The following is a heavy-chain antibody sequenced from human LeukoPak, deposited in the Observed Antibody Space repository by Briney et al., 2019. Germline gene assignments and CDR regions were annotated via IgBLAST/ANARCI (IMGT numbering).Heavy chain of an antibody. CDR1: GFTSSSYD. CDR2: IGTAGET. V-gene: IGHV3-13*01. CDR3: ARVAYDSSGYQYYFDY. D-gene: IGHD3-22*01. Sequence: GGSLTLSCAASGFTSSSYDMHWVRQATGEGLEWVSAIGTAGETYYPGSVKGRLTISRETAKNSLYLQMNSLRAGDTAVYYCARVAYDSSGYQYYFDYWGQGTLVTVSS. J-gene: IGHJ4*02.